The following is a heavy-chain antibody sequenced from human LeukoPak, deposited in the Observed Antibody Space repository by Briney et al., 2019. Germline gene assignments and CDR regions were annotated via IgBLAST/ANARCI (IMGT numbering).Heavy chain of an antibody. CDR3: ARDRYYYGSGSYYWFGP. J-gene: IGHJ5*02. V-gene: IGHV4-4*07. CDR2: IYTSGST. Sequence: SETLSLTCTVSGGSISSYYWSWIRQPAGKGLEWIGRIYTSGSTNYNPSLKSRVTMSVDTSKNQFSLKLSSVTAADTAVYYCARDRYYYGSGSYYWFGPWGQGTLVTVSS. CDR1: GGSISSYY. D-gene: IGHD3-10*01.